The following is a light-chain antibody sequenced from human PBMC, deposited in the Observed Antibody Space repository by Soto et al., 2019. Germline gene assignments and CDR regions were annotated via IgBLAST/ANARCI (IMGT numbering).Light chain of an antibody. CDR3: QQYNSWPIT. CDR1: QSINRD. V-gene: IGKV3D-15*01. J-gene: IGKJ5*01. CDR2: CAS. Sequence: EIVMTQSPATLSVSPGESATLSCRASQSINRDLAWYVQKPGQAPRRVIYCASTWGTGVPPRFTGSGSGTEFTRTISGLQSEDFGVYDCQQYNSWPITVGQGTRLENK.